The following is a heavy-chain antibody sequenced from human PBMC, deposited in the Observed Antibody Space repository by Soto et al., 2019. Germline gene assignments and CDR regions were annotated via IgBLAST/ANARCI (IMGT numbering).Heavy chain of an antibody. D-gene: IGHD2-21*02. CDR1: GYTFTSYY. J-gene: IGHJ5*02. CDR3: ARDGVGGNSFHVYNWFDP. Sequence: GASVKVSCKASGYTFTSYYMHWVRQAPGQGLEWMGIINPSGGSTSYAQKFQGRVTMTRDTSTSTVYMELSSLRSEHTAVYYCARDGVGGNSFHVYNWFDPWGQGTLVTVSS. CDR2: INPSGGST. V-gene: IGHV1-46*01.